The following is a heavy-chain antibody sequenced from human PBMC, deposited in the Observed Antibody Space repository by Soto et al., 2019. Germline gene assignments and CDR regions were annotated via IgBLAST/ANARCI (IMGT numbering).Heavy chain of an antibody. Sequence: PGGSLRLSCAASGFTFSSYSMNWVRQAPGKGLEWVSSISSSSYIYYADSVKGRFTISRDNAKNSLYLQMNSLRAEDTAVYYCARVLYYDFWSGYPNYGMDVWGQGTTVTVSS. V-gene: IGHV3-21*01. J-gene: IGHJ6*02. CDR2: ISSSSYI. CDR1: GFTFSSYS. D-gene: IGHD3-3*01. CDR3: ARVLYYDFWSGYPNYGMDV.